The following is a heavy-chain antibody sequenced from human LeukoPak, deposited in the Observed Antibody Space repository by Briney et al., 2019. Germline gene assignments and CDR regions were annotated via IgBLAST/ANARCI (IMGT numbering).Heavy chain of an antibody. J-gene: IGHJ4*02. D-gene: IGHD3-16*02. CDR1: GFTFSSYW. CDR3: AREFGDYVWGSYRVYFDY. CDR2: IKQDGSEK. Sequence: QTGGSLRLSCAASGFTFSSYWMSWVRQAPGKGLEWVANIKQDGSEKYYVDSVKGRFTISRDNAKNSLYLQMNSLRAEDTAVYYCAREFGDYVWGSYRVYFDYWGQGTLVTVSS. V-gene: IGHV3-7*01.